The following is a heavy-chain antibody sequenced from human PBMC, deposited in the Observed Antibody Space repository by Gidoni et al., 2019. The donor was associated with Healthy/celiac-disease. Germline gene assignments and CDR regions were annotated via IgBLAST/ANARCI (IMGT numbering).Heavy chain of an antibody. CDR1: GGSISSGYYY. Sequence: QVQLQESGPGLVKPSQTLSLTCTVSGGSISSGYYYWSWIRQPPGKGLEWIGYIYYSGSTYYNPSLKSRVTISVDTSKNQFSLKLSSVTAADTAVYYCARGGDIVVVPAAIWFDPWGQGTLVTVSS. CDR3: ARGGDIVVVPAAIWFDP. J-gene: IGHJ5*02. D-gene: IGHD2-2*01. CDR2: IYYSGST. V-gene: IGHV4-30-4*01.